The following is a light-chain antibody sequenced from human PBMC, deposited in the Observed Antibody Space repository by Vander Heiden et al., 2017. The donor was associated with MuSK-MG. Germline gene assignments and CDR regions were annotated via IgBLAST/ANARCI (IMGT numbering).Light chain of an antibody. V-gene: IGLV3-1*01. CDR2: QNY. J-gene: IGLJ2*01. CDR1: KLGEKV. Sequence: SYELTQSPSAPVSPGQTATITCAGYKLGEKVASWYQQKPGQTPVVVMYQNYRRPSGIPGLSSGSNSGITATLTIGGTQAMDEADYYCQAWDSGTVVFGGGTKLTVL. CDR3: QAWDSGTVV.